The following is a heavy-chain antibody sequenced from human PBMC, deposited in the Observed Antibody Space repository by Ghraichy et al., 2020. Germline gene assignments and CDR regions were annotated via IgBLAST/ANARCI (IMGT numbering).Heavy chain of an antibody. D-gene: IGHD2-2*02. CDR1: GFTFSSYW. Sequence: GGSLRLSCAASGFTFSSYWMHWVRQAPGKGLVWVSRINSDGSSTSYADSVKGRFTISRDNAKNTLYLQMNSLRAEDTAVYYCARSCSSTSCYRYYYYYGMDVWGQGTTVTVSS. J-gene: IGHJ6*02. CDR2: INSDGSST. CDR3: ARSCSSTSCYRYYYYYGMDV. V-gene: IGHV3-74*01.